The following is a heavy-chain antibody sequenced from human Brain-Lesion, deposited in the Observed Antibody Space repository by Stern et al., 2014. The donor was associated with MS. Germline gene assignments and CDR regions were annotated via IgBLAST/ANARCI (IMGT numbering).Heavy chain of an antibody. D-gene: IGHD2-15*01. J-gene: IGHJ3*02. CDR1: GGSVNGGTYY. V-gene: IGHV4-61*02. CDR2: IHTSGST. CDR3: ARDVGCIGVSCYTDAFQI. Sequence: QLQLQESGPGLVKPSLTLSLTCTVSGGSVNGGTYYWSWIRQPAGKGLEWIGRIHTSGSTDYNPSLRSRVTISADTSKNKFSLKLSSVTAADTAVYYCARDVGCIGVSCYTDAFQIWGQGTMVSVSS.